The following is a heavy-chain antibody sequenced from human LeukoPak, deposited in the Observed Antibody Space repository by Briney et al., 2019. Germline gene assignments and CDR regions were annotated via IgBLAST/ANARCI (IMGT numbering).Heavy chain of an antibody. V-gene: IGHV3-9*01. CDR3: AKTYSSGYPYDAFDI. J-gene: IGHJ3*02. Sequence: GGSLRLSCAASGFPFDDYAMHWVRQAPGKGLEWVSGISWNSGSIGYADSVKGRFTISRDNAKNSLYLQMNSLRAEDTALYYCAKTYSSGYPYDAFDIWGQGTMVTVSS. D-gene: IGHD3-22*01. CDR2: ISWNSGSI. CDR1: GFPFDDYA.